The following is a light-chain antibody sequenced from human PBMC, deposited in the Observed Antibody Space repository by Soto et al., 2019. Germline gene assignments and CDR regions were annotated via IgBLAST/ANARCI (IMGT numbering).Light chain of an antibody. CDR1: SSDVGCYNY. Sequence: QSALTQPASVSGSPGQSITISCTGTSSDVGCYNYVSWYQQHPGKAPKLMIYYVSNRPSGVSNRFSGSKSGNTASLTISGLQAEDEADYYCSSYTSSSFYVFGTGTKLTVL. V-gene: IGLV2-14*01. CDR3: SSYTSSSFYV. J-gene: IGLJ1*01. CDR2: YVS.